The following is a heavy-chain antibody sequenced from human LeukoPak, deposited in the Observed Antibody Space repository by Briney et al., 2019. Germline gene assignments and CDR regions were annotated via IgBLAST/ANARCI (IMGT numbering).Heavy chain of an antibody. CDR2: IIPILGIA. V-gene: IGHV1-69*02. CDR3: TSSEYSSSWGIDY. J-gene: IGHJ4*02. D-gene: IGHD6-13*01. CDR1: GGTFSSYT. Sequence: SVKVSCKASGGTFSSYTISWVRQAPGQGLEWMGRIIPILGIANYAQKFQGRVTITADKSTSTAYMELSSLRSEDMAVYYCTSSEYSSSWGIDYWGQGTLVTVSS.